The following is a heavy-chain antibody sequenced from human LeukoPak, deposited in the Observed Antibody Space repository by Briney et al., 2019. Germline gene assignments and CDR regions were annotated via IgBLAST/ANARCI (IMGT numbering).Heavy chain of an antibody. Sequence: KPGGSLRLSCTVSGIIFSNTWMSWVRQAPGKGLEWVGRIKSKYNGGTTDYPAPVKGRFMISRDDSKNMLYLQMNSLRAEDTAVYYCAKVNCTVVVTAISCPIDYWGQGTLVTVSS. V-gene: IGHV3-15*01. CDR3: AKVNCTVVVTAISCPIDY. CDR1: GIIFSNTW. J-gene: IGHJ4*02. CDR2: IKSKYNGGTT. D-gene: IGHD2-21*02.